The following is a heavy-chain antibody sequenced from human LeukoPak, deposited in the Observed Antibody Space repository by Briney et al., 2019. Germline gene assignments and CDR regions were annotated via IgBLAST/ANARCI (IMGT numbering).Heavy chain of an antibody. Sequence: ASVKVSCKASGYTFTNYYIHWVRQAPGQGLEWMGWINSNRGGTNYTQKFQGRVTMTRDTSISTAYMELRSVRSDDTAVYYCARDHGDDAFDIWGPGTMVTVSS. CDR2: INSNRGGT. J-gene: IGHJ3*02. V-gene: IGHV1-2*02. CDR3: ARDHGDDAFDI. CDR1: GYTFTNYY. D-gene: IGHD3-3*01.